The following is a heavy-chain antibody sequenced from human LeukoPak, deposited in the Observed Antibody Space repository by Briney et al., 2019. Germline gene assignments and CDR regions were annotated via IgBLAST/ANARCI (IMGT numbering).Heavy chain of an antibody. V-gene: IGHV4-31*03. CDR1: GGSFSSGGYY. CDR3: ARGPDYYDSSGTL. D-gene: IGHD3-22*01. CDR2: IYYSGST. Sequence: SETLSLTCTVSGGSFSSGGYYLSWIREHPGKGLEWIGYIYYSGSTYYNPSLKSRVTISVDTSKNQFSLKLSSVTAADTAVYYCARGPDYYDSSGTLWGQGTLVTVSS. J-gene: IGHJ4*02.